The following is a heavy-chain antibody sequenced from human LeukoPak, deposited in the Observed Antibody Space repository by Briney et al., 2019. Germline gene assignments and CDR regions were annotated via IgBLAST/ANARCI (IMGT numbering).Heavy chain of an antibody. CDR1: GFIFSSYW. V-gene: IGHV3-7*01. CDR3: ARGGGYILDN. D-gene: IGHD5-18*01. Sequence: PGGSLRLYCVASGFIFSSYWMSWVRQAPGKGLEWVAIMSQDGSEKKYVDSVKGRFTISRDNTKNTVYLQMNSLRAEDTAVYYCARGGGYILDNWGQGTLVTVSS. J-gene: IGHJ4*02. CDR2: MSQDGSEK.